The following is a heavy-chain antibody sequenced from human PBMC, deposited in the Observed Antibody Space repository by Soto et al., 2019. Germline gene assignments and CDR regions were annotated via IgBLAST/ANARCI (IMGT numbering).Heavy chain of an antibody. CDR1: GGTFSSYT. D-gene: IGHD4-17*01. Sequence: QVQLVQSGAEVKKPGSSVKVSCNASGGTFSSYTISWVRQAPGQGLEWLGRIIPILGIANYAQKFQGRVTITADKSTSTAYMELRSLRSEDTAVYYCARIHDYGDYADAFDIWGQGTMVTVSS. J-gene: IGHJ3*02. CDR2: IIPILGIA. V-gene: IGHV1-69*02. CDR3: ARIHDYGDYADAFDI.